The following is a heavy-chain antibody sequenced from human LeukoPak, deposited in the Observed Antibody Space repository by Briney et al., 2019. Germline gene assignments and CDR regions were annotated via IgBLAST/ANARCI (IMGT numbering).Heavy chain of an antibody. CDR2: ISPSGGIT. CDR1: GFTFSSYW. J-gene: IGHJ1*01. D-gene: IGHD3-16*01. V-gene: IGHV3-23*01. Sequence: GGSLRLSCAASGFTFSSYWMTWVRQAPGKGLERVSGISPSGGITYYTDSVKGRFTISRDNSKNTVSLQMNSLRGDDTAVYYCAKDDAWGRYKDWGQGTLVTVSS. CDR3: AKDDAWGRYKD.